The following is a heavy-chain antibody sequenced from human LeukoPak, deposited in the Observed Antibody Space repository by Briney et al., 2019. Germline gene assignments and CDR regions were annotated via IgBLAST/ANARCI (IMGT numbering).Heavy chain of an antibody. J-gene: IGHJ4*02. CDR1: GFTFSSYG. Sequence: GGSLRLSCAASGFTFSSYGMHCVRQAPGKGLEWVAVISYDGSNKYYADSVKGRFTISRDNSKNTLYLQMNSLRAEDTAVYYCAKERDTAMATDYWGQGTLVTVSS. CDR2: ISYDGSNK. D-gene: IGHD5-18*01. CDR3: AKERDTAMATDY. V-gene: IGHV3-30*18.